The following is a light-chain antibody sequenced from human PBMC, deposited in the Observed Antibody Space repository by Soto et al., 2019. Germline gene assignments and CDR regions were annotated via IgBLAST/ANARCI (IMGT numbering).Light chain of an antibody. J-gene: IGKJ4*01. CDR3: QQYYDYPRLT. CDR1: RNINRK. CDR2: GAS. V-gene: IGKV3-15*01. Sequence: EIVMKQSPATLSASPGERATLSCRASRNINRKLAWYQQKPGQAPRLLISGASTRPTGIQDRFSGSGSGTEFTLTSSSLQSEECAVYYSQQYYDYPRLTFDVGTKGEVK.